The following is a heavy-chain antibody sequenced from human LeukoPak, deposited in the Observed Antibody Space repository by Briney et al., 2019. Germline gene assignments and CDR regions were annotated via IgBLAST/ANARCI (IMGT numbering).Heavy chain of an antibody. V-gene: IGHV5-51*01. Sequence: GESLKISCKGSGYSFTNYWIGWVRQMPRKGLEWMGIIFPGDSDTRYSPSFQDQVTISADKSISTAYLQWNSLKASDTAIYYCAKLYSGRIDYWGQGTLVSVS. CDR1: GYSFTNYW. J-gene: IGHJ4*02. CDR3: AKLYSGRIDY. CDR2: IFPGDSDT. D-gene: IGHD1-26*01.